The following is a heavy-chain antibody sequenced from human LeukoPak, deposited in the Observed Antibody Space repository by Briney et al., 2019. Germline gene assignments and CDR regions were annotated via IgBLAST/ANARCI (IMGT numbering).Heavy chain of an antibody. CDR3: VRTPPNWGFDY. Sequence: INWGRQATGQGLEWMGWMSPNSGDTGYAQKFQGRVTMTSDSSISTAYMELSSLRSEDTAIYYCVRTPPNWGFDYWGQGTLVTVSS. CDR2: MSPNSGDT. V-gene: IGHV1-8*01. D-gene: IGHD7-27*01. J-gene: IGHJ4*02.